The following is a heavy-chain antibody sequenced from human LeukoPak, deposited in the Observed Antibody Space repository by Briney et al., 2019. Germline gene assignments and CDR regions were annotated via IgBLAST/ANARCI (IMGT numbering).Heavy chain of an antibody. CDR1: GGSISSYQ. CDR3: AGHHPRNTVDF. CDR2: ISYSGFT. V-gene: IGHV4-59*08. J-gene: IGHJ4*02. D-gene: IGHD2/OR15-2a*01. Sequence: QTSETLSLTCTVSGGSISSYQWSWIRQPPGKGLEWIGYISYSGFTNYNPSLKSRVTISLDTSKNQFSLKLTSVTAADTAVYYCAGHHPRNTVDFWGQGTLVTVSS.